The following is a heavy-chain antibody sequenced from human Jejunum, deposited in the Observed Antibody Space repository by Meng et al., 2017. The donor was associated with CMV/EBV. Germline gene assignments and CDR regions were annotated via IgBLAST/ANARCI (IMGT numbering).Heavy chain of an antibody. D-gene: IGHD3-22*01. CDR1: GFPVISNY. J-gene: IGHJ4*02. V-gene: IGHV3-53*01. Sequence: SGFPVISNYMDWVRQAPGKGLEWVSVMYSSGDSYYADSVKGRFTITRDNAKNTLSHQMNNLRAEDTAVYYCAREGADYDSWGWGYWGQGTLVTVSS. CDR2: MYSSGDS. CDR3: AREGADYDSWGWGY.